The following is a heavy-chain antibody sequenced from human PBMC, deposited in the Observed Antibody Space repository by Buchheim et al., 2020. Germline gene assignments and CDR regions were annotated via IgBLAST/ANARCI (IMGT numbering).Heavy chain of an antibody. CDR1: GFTFGDHA. Sequence: EVQLVESGGGLVQPGRSLRLSCIASGFTFGDHAMNWFRQAPGKGLEWVGFIRSKGYGGSADYAASVKGRFTISRDDSESIAYLQMSSLKTEDTAVYYCTRVRFYDSSGYYYLFDYWGQGT. V-gene: IGHV3-49*03. CDR3: TRVRFYDSSGYYYLFDY. D-gene: IGHD3-22*01. J-gene: IGHJ4*02. CDR2: IRSKGYGGSA.